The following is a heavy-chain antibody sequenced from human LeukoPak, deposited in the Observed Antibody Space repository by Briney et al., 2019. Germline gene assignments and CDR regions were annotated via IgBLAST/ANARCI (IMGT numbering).Heavy chain of an antibody. Sequence: PGGSLRLSCAVSGFTFSSYSMNWVRQALGKGLEWVSSISSSSSYIYYADSVKGRFTISRDNAKNSLYLQMNSLRAEDTAVYYCARVIVGATAAFDIWGQGTMVTVSS. J-gene: IGHJ3*02. CDR3: ARVIVGATAAFDI. D-gene: IGHD1-26*01. V-gene: IGHV3-21*01. CDR1: GFTFSSYS. CDR2: ISSSSSYI.